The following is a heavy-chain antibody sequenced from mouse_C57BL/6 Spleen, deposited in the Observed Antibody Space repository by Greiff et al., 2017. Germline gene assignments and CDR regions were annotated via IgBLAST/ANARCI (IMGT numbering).Heavy chain of an antibody. Sequence: QVQLQQSGAELVKPGASVKLSCKASGYTFTEYTIHWVKQRSGQGLEWIGWFYPGSGSIKYNEKFKDKATLTADKSSSTVYMELSSLTSEDSAVYVCAEHEGWINYGYDGDAMDYWGQGTSVTVSS. V-gene: IGHV1-62-2*01. CDR3: AEHEGWINYGYDGDAMDY. J-gene: IGHJ4*01. CDR1: GYTFTEYT. D-gene: IGHD2-2*01. CDR2: FYPGSGSI.